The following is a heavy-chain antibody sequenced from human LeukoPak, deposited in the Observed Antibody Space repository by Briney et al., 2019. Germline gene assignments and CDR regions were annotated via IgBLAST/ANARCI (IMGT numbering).Heavy chain of an antibody. J-gene: IGHJ4*02. CDR3: ATAVAISAAVY. Sequence: SETLSLTCTVSGDSISSSSFYWGWIRQPPGKGLEWIGSFSYSGSTYYNPSLKSRVTISVDTSKNHFSLKLSSVTAADTAVYYCATAVAISAAVYWGQGTLVTVSS. V-gene: IGHV4-39*02. CDR1: GDSISSSSFY. CDR2: FSYSGST. D-gene: IGHD6-13*01.